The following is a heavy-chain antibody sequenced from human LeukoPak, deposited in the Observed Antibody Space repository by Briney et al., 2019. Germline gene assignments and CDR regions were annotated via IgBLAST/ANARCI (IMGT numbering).Heavy chain of an antibody. J-gene: IGHJ4*02. CDR2: ISSSGSTI. CDR1: GFTFSSYE. V-gene: IGHV3-48*03. Sequence: GGSLRLSCAASGFTFSSYEMNWVRQAPGKGLEWVSYISSSGSTIYYADSVEGRFTISRDNAKNSLYLQMNSLRAEDTAVYYCAREAKGYYFDYWGQGTMVTVSS. CDR3: AREAKGYYFDY.